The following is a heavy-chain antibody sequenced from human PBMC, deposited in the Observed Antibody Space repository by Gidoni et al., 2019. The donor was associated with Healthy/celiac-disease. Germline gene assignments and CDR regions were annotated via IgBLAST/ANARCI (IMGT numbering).Heavy chain of an antibody. D-gene: IGHD2-2*01. CDR2: ISGSGGST. Sequence: EVQRLESGGGLVQHGGSMRLSCTASGFTINSYAMSWVRQAPGKGLECVSAISGSGGSTYYADSVKGRFTISRDNSKNTLYLHMNSLRAEDTAVYYCAKDGVVPAAMGYYYGMDVWGQGTTVTVSS. CDR1: GFTINSYA. J-gene: IGHJ6*02. V-gene: IGHV3-23*01. CDR3: AKDGVVPAAMGYYYGMDV.